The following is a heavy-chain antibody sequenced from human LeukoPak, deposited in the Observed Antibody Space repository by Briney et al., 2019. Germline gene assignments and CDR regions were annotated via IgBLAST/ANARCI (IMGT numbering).Heavy chain of an antibody. D-gene: IGHD2-15*01. Sequence: SETLSLTCTVSGGSISSYYWSWIRQPPGKGLEWIGYIYYSGSTNYNPSLKSRVTISVDTSKNQFSMKLSSVTAADTAVYYCARGPPYLLFDYWGQGTLVTVSS. CDR3: ARGPPYLLFDY. J-gene: IGHJ4*02. CDR2: IYYSGST. CDR1: GGSISSYY. V-gene: IGHV4-59*01.